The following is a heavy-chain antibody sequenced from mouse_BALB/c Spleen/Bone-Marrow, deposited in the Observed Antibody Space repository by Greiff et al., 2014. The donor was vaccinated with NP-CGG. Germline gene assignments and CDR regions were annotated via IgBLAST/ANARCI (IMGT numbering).Heavy chain of an antibody. V-gene: IGHV14-3*02. CDR2: IYPGNSDT. Sequence: EVKLQESGAVLVKPGASVKLSCKASGFNFNSTCMHWVKQRPEQGLEWIGTIYPGNSDTKYNQKFKGKANITADTSASTAYLELSSLTYEDSAVYYCANYYYCYDLDYWGQGTSLTVSS. CDR1: GFNFNSTC. J-gene: IGHJ4*01. D-gene: IGHD1-1*01. CDR3: ANYYYCYDLDY.